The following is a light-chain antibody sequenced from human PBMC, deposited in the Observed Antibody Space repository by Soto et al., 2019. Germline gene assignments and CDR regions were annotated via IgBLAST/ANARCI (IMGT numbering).Light chain of an antibody. CDR1: QSVSDSS. Sequence: EIVLTQSPGTLSLSPGERATLSCRASQSVSDSSLAWYHQKPGQAPRLLIYGASTRAFGLPARFTGSGSGTEFTLTITSLQSEDIAVYHCQQYNNGPPWTFGQGTKVDI. J-gene: IGKJ1*01. CDR3: QQYNNGPPWT. V-gene: IGKV3-15*01. CDR2: GAS.